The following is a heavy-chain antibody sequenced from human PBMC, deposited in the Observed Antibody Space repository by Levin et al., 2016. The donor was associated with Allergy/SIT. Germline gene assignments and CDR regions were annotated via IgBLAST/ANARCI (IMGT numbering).Heavy chain of an antibody. J-gene: IGHJ6*02. CDR2: IIPIFGTA. V-gene: IGHV1-69*13. D-gene: IGHD2-2*01. CDR1: GGTFSSYA. CDR3: ARDSHYCSSTSCTIYYYYGMDV. Sequence: SVKVSCKASGGTFSSYAISWVRQAPGQGLEWMGGIIPIFGTANYAQKFQGRVTITADESTSTAYMELSSLRSEDTAVYYCARDSHYCSSTSCTIYYYYGMDVWGQGTTVTVSS.